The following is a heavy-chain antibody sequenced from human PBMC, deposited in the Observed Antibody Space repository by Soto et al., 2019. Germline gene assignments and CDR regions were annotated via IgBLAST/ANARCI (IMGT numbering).Heavy chain of an antibody. CDR2: ISGSGGST. Sequence: GESLKISCAASGFTFSSYAMSWVRQAPGKGLEWVSAISGSGGSTYYADSVKGRFTISRDNSKNTLYLQMNSLRAEDTAVYYCAKDQRNGWLRFAPVVDVWGQGTTVTVSS. J-gene: IGHJ6*02. V-gene: IGHV3-23*01. CDR1: GFTFSSYA. CDR3: AKDQRNGWLRFAPVVDV. D-gene: IGHD5-12*01.